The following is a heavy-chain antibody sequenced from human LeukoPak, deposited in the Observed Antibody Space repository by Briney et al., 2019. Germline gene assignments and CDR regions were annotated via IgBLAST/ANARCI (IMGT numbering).Heavy chain of an antibody. CDR3: ARKGIVPADLPPDLVWLDL. CDR2: IYYSGST. CDR1: GRSISSGGDY. D-gene: IGHD2-2*02. J-gene: IGHJ5*02. V-gene: IGHV4-31*03. Sequence: SETLSLTCTVSGRSISSGGDYWSWIRRHPGKGLEWIGYIYYSGSTYYNPSLKSRVNIQVDKYKNQFSLKLSSVTAADTAVYYCARKGIVPADLPPDLVWLDLWGQGTVVSVS.